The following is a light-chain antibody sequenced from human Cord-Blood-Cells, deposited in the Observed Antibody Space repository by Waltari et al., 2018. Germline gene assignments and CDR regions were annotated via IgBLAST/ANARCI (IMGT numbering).Light chain of an antibody. CDR1: QSVSSY. CDR3: QQRSNWLRT. J-gene: IGKJ4*01. V-gene: IGKV3-11*01. CDR2: DAS. Sequence: EIVMTQSPATLSVSPGERATLSCRASQSVSSYLAWYQQKPGQAPRLLIYDASNRATGIPARFSGSGSGTDFTLTISSLEPEDFAVYYCQQRSNWLRTFGGGTK.